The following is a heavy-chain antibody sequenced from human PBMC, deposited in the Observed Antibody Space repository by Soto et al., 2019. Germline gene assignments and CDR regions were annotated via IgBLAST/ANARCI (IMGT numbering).Heavy chain of an antibody. D-gene: IGHD1-26*01. CDR3: AEAGSYSVSSGRVDY. CDR2: FHYYGTT. Sequence: SETLSLTCVVSGDSLSGNYWSWVRQFPGKGLEWIGYFHYYGTTSYNPSLQGRVTISMDTSRNQFSLKVTSVTPADTAVNYCAEAGSYSVSSGRVDYWGQGILGTVS. V-gene: IGHV4-59*01. J-gene: IGHJ4*02. CDR1: GDSLSGNY.